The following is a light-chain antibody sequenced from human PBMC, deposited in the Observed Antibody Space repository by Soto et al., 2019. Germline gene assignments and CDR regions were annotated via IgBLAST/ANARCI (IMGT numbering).Light chain of an antibody. Sequence: QSVLTQPASVSGSPGQSITISCTGTGSDIGDLVSWYEQHPGRAPKLIIYAVTNRPSGVSNRFSGSKSGNTASLTISGLQAEDEADFYCSSYTSSTTFYVFGSGTKVTVL. V-gene: IGLV2-14*01. CDR1: GSDIGDL. J-gene: IGLJ1*01. CDR2: AVT. CDR3: SSYTSSTTFYV.